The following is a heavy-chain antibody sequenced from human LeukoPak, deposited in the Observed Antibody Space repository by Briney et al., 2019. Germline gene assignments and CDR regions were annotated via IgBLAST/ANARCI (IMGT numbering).Heavy chain of an antibody. D-gene: IGHD6-19*01. CDR2: IYYSGST. CDR3: VRVKAQQWLPDY. V-gene: IGHV4-30-2*03. Sequence: SETLSLTCAVSGGSISSGGYSWSWIRQPPGRGLEWIGIIYYSGSTYYNPSLKSRVTISVDTSKNQFSLNLSSVTAADTAVYYCVRVKAQQWLPDYWGQGTLVTVSS. J-gene: IGHJ4*02. CDR1: GGSISSGGYS.